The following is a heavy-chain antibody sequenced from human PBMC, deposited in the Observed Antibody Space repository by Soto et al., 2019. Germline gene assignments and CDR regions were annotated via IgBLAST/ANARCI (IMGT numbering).Heavy chain of an antibody. CDR3: ARDTAKEYSSSFDAFDI. CDR2: INSDGSST. CDR1: GFTFSSYW. Sequence: GGSLRLSCAASGFTFSSYWMHWVRQAPGKGLVWVSRINSDGSSTIYADSVKGRFTISRDNAKNTLYLQMNSLRAEDTAVYYCARDTAKEYSSSFDAFDIWGQGTMVTVSS. D-gene: IGHD6-6*01. J-gene: IGHJ3*02. V-gene: IGHV3-74*01.